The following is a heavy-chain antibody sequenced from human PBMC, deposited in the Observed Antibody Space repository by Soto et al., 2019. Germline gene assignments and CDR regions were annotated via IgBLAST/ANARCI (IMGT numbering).Heavy chain of an antibody. D-gene: IGHD3-10*01. V-gene: IGHV4-30-4*01. J-gene: IGHJ5*02. CDR3: ARVVYYGSGSYAWLDP. Sequence: SETLSLTCTVSGGSISSGDYYWSWIRQPPGKGLEWIGYIYYSGSTYYNPSLKSRVTISVDTSKNQFSLKLSSVTAADTAVYYCARVVYYGSGSYAWLDPWGQGTMVTVYS. CDR2: IYYSGST. CDR1: GGSISSGDYY.